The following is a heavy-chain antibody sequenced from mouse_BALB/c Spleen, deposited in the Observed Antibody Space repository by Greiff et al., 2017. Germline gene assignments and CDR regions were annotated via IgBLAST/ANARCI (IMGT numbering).Heavy chain of an antibody. D-gene: IGHD1-1*01. CDR1: GYTFTDYA. J-gene: IGHJ3*01. Sequence: QVHVKQSGAELVRPGVSVKISCKGSGYTFTDYAMHWVKQSHAKSLEWIRVISTYYGDASYNQKFKGKATMTVDKSSSTAYMELARLTSEDSAIYYCARGGYYGSSYWFAYWGQGTLVTVSA. V-gene: IGHV1S137*01. CDR2: ISTYYGDA. CDR3: ARGGYYGSSYWFAY.